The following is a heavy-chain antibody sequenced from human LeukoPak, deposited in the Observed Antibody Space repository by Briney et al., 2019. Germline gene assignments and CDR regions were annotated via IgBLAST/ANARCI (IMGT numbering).Heavy chain of an antibody. CDR2: IKEDGSEQ. V-gene: IGHV3-7*01. CDR3: ARGGAAAARKRGIDY. Sequence: PGGSLRLSCAASGFTFSSYWMSWVRQAPGKGLEWVANIKEDGSEQYYVDSVKGRFTISRDNAKNSLYLQMNSLRAEDTAVYYCARGGAAAARKRGIDYWGQGTLVTVSS. J-gene: IGHJ4*02. D-gene: IGHD6-13*01. CDR1: GFTFSSYW.